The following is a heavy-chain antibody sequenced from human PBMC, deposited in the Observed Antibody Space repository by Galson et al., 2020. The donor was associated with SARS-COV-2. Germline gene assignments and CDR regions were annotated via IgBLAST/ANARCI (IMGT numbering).Heavy chain of an antibody. CDR3: ARFTAEGDRDAFDI. CDR1: GFTVSSNY. CDR2: IYSGGST. D-gene: IGHD2-21*02. Sequence: GESLKISCAASGFTVSSNYMSWVRQAPGKGLEWVSVIYSGGSTYYADSVKGRFTISRDNSKNTLYLQMNSLRAEDTAVYYCARFTAEGDRDAFDIWGQGTMVTVSS. V-gene: IGHV3-53*01. J-gene: IGHJ3*02.